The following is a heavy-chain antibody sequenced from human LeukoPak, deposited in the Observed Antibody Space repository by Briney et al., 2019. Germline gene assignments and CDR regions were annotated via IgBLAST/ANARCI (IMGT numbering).Heavy chain of an antibody. CDR2: IYYSGST. CDR3: ARTVRFLVSGMDV. Sequence: SETLSLTCTVSGGSISSYYWSWIRQPPGKGLEWIGYIYYSGSTNYNPSLKSRVTISVDTSKNQFSLKLSSVTAADTAVYYCARTVRFLVSGMDVWGQGTTVTVSS. V-gene: IGHV4-59*01. J-gene: IGHJ6*02. CDR1: GGSISSYY. D-gene: IGHD3-3*01.